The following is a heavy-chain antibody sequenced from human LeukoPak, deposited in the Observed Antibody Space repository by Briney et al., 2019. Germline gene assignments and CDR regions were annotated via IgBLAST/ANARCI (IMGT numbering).Heavy chain of an antibody. CDR3: AREGDSRWGELSP. CDR2: ITTTFYT. CDR1: GFTFSSYS. V-gene: IGHV3-21*01. Sequence: PGGSLRLSCAASGFTFSSYSFNWVRQVPGKGLEWVSSITTTFYTYYTDSVKGRFTISRDNAKNSLYLQMISLRAEDTAVYYCAREGDSRWGELSPWGQGTLVTVSA. D-gene: IGHD3-16*02. J-gene: IGHJ1*01.